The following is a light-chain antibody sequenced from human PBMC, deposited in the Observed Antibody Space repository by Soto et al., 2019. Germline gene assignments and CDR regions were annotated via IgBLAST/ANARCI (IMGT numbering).Light chain of an antibody. Sequence: QYALTQPASVSGSPGQSITISCTGTSSDVGGYNYVSWYQHHPGKAPKLMIYDVSNRPSGVSNRFSGSKSGNTASLTISGLQAEDEADYYCSSYTSSSTSVIFGGGTKLTVL. CDR1: SSDVGGYNY. J-gene: IGLJ2*01. CDR3: SSYTSSSTSVI. V-gene: IGLV2-14*03. CDR2: DVS.